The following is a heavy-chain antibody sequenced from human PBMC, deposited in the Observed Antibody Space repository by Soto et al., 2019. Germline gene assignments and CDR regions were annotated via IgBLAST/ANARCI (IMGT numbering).Heavy chain of an antibody. D-gene: IGHD6-19*01. J-gene: IGHJ4*02. CDR3: ARNDVRRGWYDY. CDR2: IIPIFGTA. Sequence: SVKVSCKASGGTFSSYAISWVRQAPGQGLEWMGGIIPIFGTANYAQKFQGRVTITADESTSTAYMELSSLRSEDTAVYYCARNDVRRGWYDYWGQGTLVTVYS. V-gene: IGHV1-69*13. CDR1: GGTFSSYA.